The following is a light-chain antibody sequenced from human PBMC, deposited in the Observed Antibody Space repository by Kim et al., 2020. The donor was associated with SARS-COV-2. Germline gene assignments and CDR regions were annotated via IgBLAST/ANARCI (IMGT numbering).Light chain of an antibody. CDR3: QQYNNWLYT. Sequence: SVCPGERATLACRASQSVSSNLAWYQQKPGQAPRLLIYGASTRATGIPARFSGSGSGTEFTLTISSLQSEDFAVYYCQQYNNWLYTFGQGTKLEI. J-gene: IGKJ2*01. CDR1: QSVSSN. CDR2: GAS. V-gene: IGKV3-15*01.